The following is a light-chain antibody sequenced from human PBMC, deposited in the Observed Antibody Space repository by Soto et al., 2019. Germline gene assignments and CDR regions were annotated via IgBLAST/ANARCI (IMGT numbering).Light chain of an antibody. J-gene: IGKJ1*01. Sequence: DIQMTQSPSTLSASVGDRVTITCRASQSIKNWLAWYQQKPGKAPKLLIYKASGLESGVPSRFSGSGSGTEFTLTISSLQPDEFATYYCQQCYTYWTFGQGTKVEIK. V-gene: IGKV1-5*03. CDR1: QSIKNW. CDR3: QQCYTYWT. CDR2: KAS.